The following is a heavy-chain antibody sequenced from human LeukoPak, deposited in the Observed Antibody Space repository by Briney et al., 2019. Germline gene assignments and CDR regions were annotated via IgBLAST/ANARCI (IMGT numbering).Heavy chain of an antibody. Sequence: SETLSLTCTVSGGSISSSSYYWSWIRQPPGKGLEWIGEINHSGSTNYNPSLKSRVTISVDTSKNQFSLKLSSVTAADTAVYYCARPGLDYYDSSGYGFDYWGQGTLVTVSS. V-gene: IGHV4-39*07. CDR2: INHSGST. D-gene: IGHD3-22*01. CDR1: GGSISSSSYY. J-gene: IGHJ4*02. CDR3: ARPGLDYYDSSGYGFDY.